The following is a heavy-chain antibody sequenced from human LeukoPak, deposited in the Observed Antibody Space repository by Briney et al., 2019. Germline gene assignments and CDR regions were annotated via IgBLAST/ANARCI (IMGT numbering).Heavy chain of an antibody. Sequence: GGSLRFSAIASGFTLADHAMSWVRQAPGQGVEWVGFIRNKANDQKTENVASVKGSSTILRADSTNIAYLQMNGLKAEDTAVYYCGRHLLRSVGSTGLDFWGQGTLVTVAS. D-gene: IGHD1-26*01. CDR2: IRNKANDQKT. CDR3: GRHLLRSVGSTGLDF. V-gene: IGHV3-49*04. J-gene: IGHJ4*02. CDR1: GFTLADHA.